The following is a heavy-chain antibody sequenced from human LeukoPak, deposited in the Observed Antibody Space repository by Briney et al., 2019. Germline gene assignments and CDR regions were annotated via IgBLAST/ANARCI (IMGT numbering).Heavy chain of an antibody. D-gene: IGHD6-6*01. CDR1: GFTFSSYE. J-gene: IGHJ6*03. CDR3: AKGLIYSSSAAPASPYYYYYMDV. Sequence: GGSLRLSCAASGFTFSSYEMNWVRQAPGKGLEWVSYISSSGSTIYYADSVKGRFTISRDNAKNSLYLQMNSLRAEDTAVYYCAKGLIYSSSAAPASPYYYYYMDVWGKGTTVTVSS. V-gene: IGHV3-48*03. CDR2: ISSSGSTI.